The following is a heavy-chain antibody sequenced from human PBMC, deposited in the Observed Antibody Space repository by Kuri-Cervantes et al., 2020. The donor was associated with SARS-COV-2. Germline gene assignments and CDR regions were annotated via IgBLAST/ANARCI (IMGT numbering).Heavy chain of an antibody. Sequence: SQTLSLTCAIPGDSVSSNSAAWNWIRRSPSRGLEWLGRTYYRSKWFNDYAVSVKSRITINPDTSQNQFSLQLNSVTPEDTAVYYCARDRQRPPITGYFDYWGQGTLVTVSS. CDR1: GDSVSSNSAA. D-gene: IGHD5-24*01. CDR2: TYYRSKWFN. J-gene: IGHJ4*02. CDR3: ARDRQRPPITGYFDY. V-gene: IGHV6-1*01.